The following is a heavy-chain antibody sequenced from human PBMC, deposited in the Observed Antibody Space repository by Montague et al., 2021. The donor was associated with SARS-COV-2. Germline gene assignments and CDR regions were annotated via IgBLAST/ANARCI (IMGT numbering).Heavy chain of an antibody. CDR3: AKTAMGDYYYGMDV. CDR1: GFTFSSYA. V-gene: IGHV3-30*04. D-gene: IGHD5-18*01. CDR2: IPYDGSNK. J-gene: IGHJ6*02. Sequence: SLRLSCAASGFTFSSYAMHWVRQAPGKGLEWVAVIPYDGSNKYYADSVKGRFTISRDNSKNTLYLQMNSLRAEDTAVYYCAKTAMGDYYYGMDVWGQGTTVTVSS.